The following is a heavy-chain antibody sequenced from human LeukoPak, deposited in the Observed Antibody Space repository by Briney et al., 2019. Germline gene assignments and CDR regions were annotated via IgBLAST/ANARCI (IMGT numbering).Heavy chain of an antibody. D-gene: IGHD6-19*01. CDR1: GFTFSSYA. J-gene: IGHJ4*02. CDR2: LSGSGANI. CDR3: AKESSSAWSSFDC. V-gene: IGHV3-23*01. Sequence: PGGSLRLSCAASGFTFSSYAMSWVRQAPGKGLEWVSGLSGSGANIYYADSVMGRSTISRDNSKNTLHLQLNSLRTEDTAVYYCAKESSSAWSSFDCWGRGTLVTVSS.